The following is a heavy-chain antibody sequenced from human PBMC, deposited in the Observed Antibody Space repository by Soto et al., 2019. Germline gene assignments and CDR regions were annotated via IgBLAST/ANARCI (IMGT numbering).Heavy chain of an antibody. D-gene: IGHD6-13*01. V-gene: IGHV1-8*01. Sequence: QVQLVQSGAEGKKPGASVKVSCKASGYTFTSYDINWVRQASGQGLEWMGWMNPNSGNTAYAQNFKTRVTMTRNTSISTAYMERSSLRSGDTAVYYCPRGGVAAAGPFAPWGQGPLVTVSS. J-gene: IGHJ5*02. CDR3: PRGGVAAAGPFAP. CDR2: MNPNSGNT. CDR1: GYTFTSYD.